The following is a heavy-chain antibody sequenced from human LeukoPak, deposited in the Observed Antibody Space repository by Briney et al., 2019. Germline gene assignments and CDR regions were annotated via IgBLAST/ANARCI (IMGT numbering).Heavy chain of an antibody. CDR1: DGSLSGYY. Sequence: KTSETLSLTCAVYDGSLSGYYWSWIRQPPGKGLEWIGEINHSGSTNYSPSLKSRVTISVDTSRNQFFLKLSSVTAADTAVYYCARAPDYTNYVFPTDYWGQGTLVTVSS. CDR3: ARAPDYTNYVFPTDY. D-gene: IGHD4-11*01. J-gene: IGHJ4*02. V-gene: IGHV4-34*01. CDR2: INHSGST.